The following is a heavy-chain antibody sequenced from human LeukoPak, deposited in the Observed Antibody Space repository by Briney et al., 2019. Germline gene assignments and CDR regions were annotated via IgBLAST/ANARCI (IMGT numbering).Heavy chain of an antibody. CDR1: GGSISNFNW. Sequence: SETLSLTCSVSGGSISNFNWWNWVRQSPGKGLEWVGQIYHNGITSYNPSLKSRLTISVDKSRNLFSLNLTSVTAADTAVYFCARELATINGPYFESWGQGTLVTVSS. CDR3: ARELATINGPYFES. CDR2: IYHNGIT. V-gene: IGHV4-4*02. J-gene: IGHJ4*02. D-gene: IGHD5-24*01.